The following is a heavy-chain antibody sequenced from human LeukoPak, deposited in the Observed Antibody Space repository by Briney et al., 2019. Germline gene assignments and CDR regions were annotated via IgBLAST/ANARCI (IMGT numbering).Heavy chain of an antibody. D-gene: IGHD3-16*01. V-gene: IGHV3-30-3*01. CDR2: ISYDGSNK. Sequence: PGRSLRLSCAASGFTFSSYAMHWVRQAPGKGLEWVAVISYDGSNKYYADSVKGRFTISRDNSKNTLYLQMNSLRAEDTAVYYCARDWGGLDIRYYFDYWGQGTLVTVSS. CDR3: ARDWGGLDIRYYFDY. CDR1: GFTFSSYA. J-gene: IGHJ4*02.